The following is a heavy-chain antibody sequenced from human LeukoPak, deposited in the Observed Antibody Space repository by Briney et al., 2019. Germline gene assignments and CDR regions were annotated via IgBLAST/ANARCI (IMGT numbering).Heavy chain of an antibody. CDR2: ISSDASSI. D-gene: IGHD3-10*01. J-gene: IGHJ4*02. V-gene: IGHV3-23*01. Sequence: PGGSLRLSCAASGFTFSSYAMSWVRQAPGKGLEWVSSISSDASSIHYADSVKGRFTISRDNSKNTLYVQMDSLRADDTAVYYCATLTGGYWGQGTLVTVSS. CDR3: ATLTGGY. CDR1: GFTFSSYA.